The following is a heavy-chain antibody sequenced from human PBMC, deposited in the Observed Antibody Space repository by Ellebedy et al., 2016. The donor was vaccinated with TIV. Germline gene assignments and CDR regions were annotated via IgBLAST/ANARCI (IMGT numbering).Heavy chain of an antibody. V-gene: IGHV4-31*03. J-gene: IGHJ4*02. CDR2: VYYTGST. CDR1: GGSIRSGGYY. D-gene: IGHD6-19*01. CDR3: AKHQQWLTRLGF. Sequence: SETLSLTXTVSGGSIRSGGYYWTWVRQHPGKGLDWIGNVYYTGSTYYNPSLKSRVTISVDRSKNQFSLNLSSVTAADTAVYYCAKHQQWLTRLGFWGQGNLVTVAS.